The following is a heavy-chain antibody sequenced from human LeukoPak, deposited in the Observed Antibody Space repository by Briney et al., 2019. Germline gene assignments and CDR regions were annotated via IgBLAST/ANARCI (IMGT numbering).Heavy chain of an antibody. D-gene: IGHD2-15*01. CDR1: GLTFSSYG. CDR2: ISYDGSNK. V-gene: IGHV3-30*18. Sequence: GGSLRLSCAASGLTFSSYGMHWVRQAPGKGLEWVAVISYDGSNKYYADSVKGRFTISRDNSKNTLYLQMNSLGAEDTAVYYCAKGLYCSGGSCYVYWGQGTLVTVSS. CDR3: AKGLYCSGGSCYVY. J-gene: IGHJ4*02.